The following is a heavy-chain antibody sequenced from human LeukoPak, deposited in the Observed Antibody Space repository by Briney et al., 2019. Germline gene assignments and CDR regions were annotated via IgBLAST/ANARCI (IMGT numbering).Heavy chain of an antibody. CDR1: GGSISSYY. CDR3: ARHTSGIAAAGIDY. D-gene: IGHD6-13*01. CDR2: IYYSGST. J-gene: IGHJ4*02. Sequence: SETLSLTCTVAGGSISSYYWSWLRQPPGKGLEGIGYIYYSGSTNYNPSLKSRVTISVDTSKNQFSLKLSSVTAADTAVYYCARHTSGIAAAGIDYWGQGTLVTVSS. V-gene: IGHV4-59*08.